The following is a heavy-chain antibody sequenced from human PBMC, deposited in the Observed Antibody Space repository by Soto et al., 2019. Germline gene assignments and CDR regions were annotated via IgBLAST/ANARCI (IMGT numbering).Heavy chain of an antibody. J-gene: IGHJ4*02. CDR3: ARSSSPAMFDY. D-gene: IGHD5-18*01. CDR2: INPSGGST. Sequence: ASVKVSCKASGYTFTSYYMHWVRQAPGQGLEWMGIINPSGGSTSYAQKFQGRVTTTRDTSTSTVYMELSGLRSEDTAVYYCARSSSPAMFDYWGQGTLVTVSS. V-gene: IGHV1-46*01. CDR1: GYTFTSYY.